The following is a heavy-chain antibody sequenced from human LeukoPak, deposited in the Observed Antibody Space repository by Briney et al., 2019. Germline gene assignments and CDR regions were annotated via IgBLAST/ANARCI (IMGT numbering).Heavy chain of an antibody. CDR3: ARAKDYYGSGSYAFDI. D-gene: IGHD3-10*01. V-gene: IGHV4-61*01. CDR2: IYYSGST. Sequence: SETLSLTCTVSGGSVSSGSYYWSWIRQPPGKGLEWIGYIYYSGSTNYNPSLKSRVTISIDTSKNQFSLKLTSVTAADTAVYYCARAKDYYGSGSYAFDIWGQGTMVTVSS. J-gene: IGHJ3*02. CDR1: GGSVSSGSYY.